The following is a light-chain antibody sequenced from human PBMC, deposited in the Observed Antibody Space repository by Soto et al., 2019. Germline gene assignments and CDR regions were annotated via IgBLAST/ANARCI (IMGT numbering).Light chain of an antibody. V-gene: IGKV3-20*01. J-gene: IGKJ3*01. CDR1: QSISLNY. CDR2: GVS. Sequence: EIVLTQSPGTLSLSPGERAILSCRASQSISLNYLAWYQHKPGQAPRLLISGVSRRATGIPDRFSGSGSGTHFTIAISRLEPEDFAVYYCQQYGDSPFTFGPATKVEIK. CDR3: QQYGDSPFT.